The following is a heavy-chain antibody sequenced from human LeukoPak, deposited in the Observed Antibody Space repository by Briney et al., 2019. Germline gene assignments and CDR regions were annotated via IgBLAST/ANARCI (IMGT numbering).Heavy chain of an antibody. CDR2: ISTSGSTI. V-gene: IGHV3-48*03. CDR3: ARINWLDP. CDR1: RFTFSSYE. Sequence: PGGSLRLSCAASRFTFSSYEMNWVRQAPGKGLEWVPYISTSGSTIYYADSVKGRFTISRDNAKNSLYLQMNSLRAEDTAVYYCARINWLDPWGQGTLVTVSS. J-gene: IGHJ5*02.